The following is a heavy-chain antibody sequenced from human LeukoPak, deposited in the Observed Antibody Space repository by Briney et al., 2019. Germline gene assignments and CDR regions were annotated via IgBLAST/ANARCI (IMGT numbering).Heavy chain of an antibody. Sequence: SETLSLTCTVSGASISSSNGYFWAWIRQPPGKGPDWIGIIDYRETAFYNPSLESRVTISVETSNNFFSLKVRSVTAADTAQYYCARQAGAGTRWDYFDYWGQGIQVTVSS. CDR1: GASISSSNGYF. CDR2: IDYRETA. V-gene: IGHV4-39*01. J-gene: IGHJ4*02. CDR3: ARQAGAGTRWDYFDY. D-gene: IGHD3/OR15-3a*01.